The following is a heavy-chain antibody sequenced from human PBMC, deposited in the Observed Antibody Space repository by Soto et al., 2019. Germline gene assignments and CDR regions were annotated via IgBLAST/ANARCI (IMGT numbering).Heavy chain of an antibody. CDR2: ISYDGSNK. CDR3: ARVGRGRTTRGY. V-gene: IGHV3-30-3*01. D-gene: IGHD3-16*01. CDR1: GFTFSSYA. Sequence: QVQLVESGGGVVQPGRSLRLSCAASGFTFSSYAMHWVRQAPGKGLEWVAVISYDGSNKYYADSVKGRFTISRDNSKNKLYLQMNSLRAEDTAVYYCARVGRGRTTRGYWGQGTLVTVSS. J-gene: IGHJ4*02.